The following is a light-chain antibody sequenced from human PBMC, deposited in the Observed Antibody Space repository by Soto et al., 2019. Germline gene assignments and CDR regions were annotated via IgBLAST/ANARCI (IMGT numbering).Light chain of an antibody. V-gene: IGLV2-14*03. CDR1: SSDIGAYNF. CDR2: DVN. CDR3: TSGTTSTTMI. J-gene: IGLJ2*01. Sequence: QSALTQPASVSGSPGQSITISCTGTSSDIGAYNFVSWYQQHPGKAPKLMLYDVNIRPSGVSNRFSGSKSGNTASLTISGLEAEDEADYYYTSGTTSTTMIFGGGTKVTVL.